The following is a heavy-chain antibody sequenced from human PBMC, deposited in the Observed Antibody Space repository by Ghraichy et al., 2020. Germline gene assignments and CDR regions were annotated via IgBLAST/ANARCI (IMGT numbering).Heavy chain of an antibody. CDR1: GFTFSSYW. CDR2: INGDGTNI. D-gene: IGHD3-22*01. Sequence: LSLTCAASGFTFSSYWMNWVRQAPGKGLVWVSRINGDGTNIDYADSVKGRFTISRDNAKNTLYLQMNSLRAEDTAVYYCARMAYYDSSGYYGYLQHWGQCTLVTVSS. CDR3: ARMAYYDSSGYYGYLQH. V-gene: IGHV3-74*01. J-gene: IGHJ1*01.